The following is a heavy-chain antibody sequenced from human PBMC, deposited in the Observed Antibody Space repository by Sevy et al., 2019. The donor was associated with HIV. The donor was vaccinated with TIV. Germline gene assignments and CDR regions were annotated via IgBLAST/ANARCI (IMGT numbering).Heavy chain of an antibody. D-gene: IGHD6-19*01. V-gene: IGHV3-23*01. Sequence: GGSLRPSCAASGLTFVSYPMSWVRQAQGKGRSWVPAFVEVGGTTYYAAPRKGRLTISRDNSKNTLYLQMNSLRAEDTAVYYCAKASIEVAATTGGVFDYWGQGTLVTVSS. CDR1: GLTFVSYP. CDR3: AKASIEVAATTGGVFDY. J-gene: IGHJ4*02. CDR2: FVEVGGTT.